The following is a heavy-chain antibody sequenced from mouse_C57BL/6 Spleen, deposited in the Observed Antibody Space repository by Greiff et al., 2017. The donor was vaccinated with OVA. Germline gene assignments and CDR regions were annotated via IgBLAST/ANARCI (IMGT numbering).Heavy chain of an antibody. CDR1: GFNIKNPY. Sequence: VQLQQSVAELVRPGASVKLSCTASGFNIKNPYMHWVKQRPEQGLEWIGRIDPANGNTKYAPKFQGKATITADTSSNTAYLQLSSLTSEDTAIYYCASSYYSNYVNAYWGQGTLVTVSA. CDR2: IDPANGNT. CDR3: ASSYYSNYVNAY. J-gene: IGHJ3*01. V-gene: IGHV14-3*01. D-gene: IGHD2-5*01.